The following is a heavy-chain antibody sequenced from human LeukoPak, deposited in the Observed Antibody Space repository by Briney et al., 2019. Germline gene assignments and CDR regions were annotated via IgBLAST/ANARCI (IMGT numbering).Heavy chain of an antibody. CDR3: ARLKGRDAFDI. CDR2: IFYSGST. Sequence: SETLSLICSVSGGSISSTSYYWAWIRKPPGKGLEWIGCIFYSGSTFYNPSLKSRVTISVDTSKNQFSMKLTSVTAADTAVYYCARLKGRDAFDIWGQGTMVTVSS. V-gene: IGHV4-39*01. CDR1: GGSISSTSYY. J-gene: IGHJ3*02.